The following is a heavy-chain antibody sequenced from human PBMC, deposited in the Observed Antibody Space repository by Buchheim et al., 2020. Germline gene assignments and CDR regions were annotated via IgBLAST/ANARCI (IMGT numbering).Heavy chain of an antibody. Sequence: QVQLVESGGGVVQPGRSLRLSCAASGFTFSSYAMHWVRQAPGKGLEWVAVISYDGSNKYYADSVKGRFTISRDNSKNTLYLQMNSLRAEDTAVYYCARDRWELLPYYYYGMDVWGQGTT. J-gene: IGHJ6*02. CDR1: GFTFSSYA. CDR3: ARDRWELLPYYYYGMDV. CDR2: ISYDGSNK. D-gene: IGHD1-26*01. V-gene: IGHV3-30-3*01.